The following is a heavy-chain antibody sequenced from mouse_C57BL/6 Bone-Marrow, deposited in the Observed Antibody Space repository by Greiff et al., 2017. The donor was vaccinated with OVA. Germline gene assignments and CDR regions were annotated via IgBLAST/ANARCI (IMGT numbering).Heavy chain of an antibody. Sequence: EVKLMESGPGLVKPSQSLSLTCSVTGYSITSGYYWNWIRQFPGNKLEWMGYISYDGSNNYNPSLKNRISITRDTSKNQFFLKLNSVTTEDTATYYCARRDYYSIFAYWGQGTLVTVSA. D-gene: IGHD2-5*01. CDR2: ISYDGSN. CDR1: GYSITSGYY. J-gene: IGHJ3*01. V-gene: IGHV3-6*01. CDR3: ARRDYYSIFAY.